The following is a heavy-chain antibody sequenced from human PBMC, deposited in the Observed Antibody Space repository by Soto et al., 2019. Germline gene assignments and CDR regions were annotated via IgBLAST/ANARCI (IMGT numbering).Heavy chain of an antibody. CDR1: GFTFSSYG. J-gene: IGHJ6*02. D-gene: IGHD6-19*01. CDR2: IWYDGSNK. Sequence: QVQLVESGGGVVQPGRSLRLSCAASGFTFSSYGMHWVRQAPGKGLEWVAVIWYDGSNKYYADSVKGRFTISRDNSKNTLYLQMNSLRAEDTAVYYCARDGSSGWYTPYYYYYYGMDVWGQGTTVTFSS. CDR3: ARDGSSGWYTPYYYYYYGMDV. V-gene: IGHV3-33*01.